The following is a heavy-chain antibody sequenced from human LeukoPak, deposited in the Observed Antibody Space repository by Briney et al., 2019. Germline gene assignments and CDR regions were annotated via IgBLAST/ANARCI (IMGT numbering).Heavy chain of an antibody. Sequence: SETLSLTCTVSGGSISSGGYYWSWIRQHPGKGLEWIGYIYYSGSTYYNPSLKSRVTISVGTSKNQFSLKLSSVTAADTAVYYCARADGNDYSNWGQGTLVTVSS. CDR1: GGSISSGGYY. J-gene: IGHJ4*02. CDR3: ARADGNDYSN. V-gene: IGHV4-31*03. D-gene: IGHD4-11*01. CDR2: IYYSGST.